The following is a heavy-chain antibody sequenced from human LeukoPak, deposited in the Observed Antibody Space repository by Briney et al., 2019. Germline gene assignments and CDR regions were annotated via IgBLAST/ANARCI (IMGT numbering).Heavy chain of an antibody. CDR2: INASNGNT. J-gene: IGHJ5*02. CDR3: ARGRPYCSSTSCSRGGWFDP. V-gene: IGHV1-3*01. D-gene: IGHD2-2*01. Sequence: GASVKVSCKASGYTFTSYAMHWVRQAPGQRLEWMGWINASNGNTKYSQKFQGRVTITRDTSASTAYMELSSLRSEDTAVYYCARGRPYCSSTSCSRGGWFDPWGQGTLVTVSS. CDR1: GYTFTSYA.